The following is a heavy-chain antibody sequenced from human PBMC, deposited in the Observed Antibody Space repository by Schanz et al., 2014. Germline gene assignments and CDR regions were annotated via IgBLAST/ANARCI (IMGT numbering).Heavy chain of an antibody. CDR1: GNTFSYEK. CDR2: ISNGGGYI. V-gene: IGHV3-21*01. Sequence: EVQLEEEGGGMVKPGGSLRERCAASGNTFSYEKMNWVRQAPGKGLEWVSSISNGGGYIYYADSVKGRFTISRDNAKNSVYLQMHSLRAEDTALYYCARDRDAGGYDSWGQGTLVTVSS. J-gene: IGHJ5*01. D-gene: IGHD2-8*02. CDR3: ARDRDAGGYDS.